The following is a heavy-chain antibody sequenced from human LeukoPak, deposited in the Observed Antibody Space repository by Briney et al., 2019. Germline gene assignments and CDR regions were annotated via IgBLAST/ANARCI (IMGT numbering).Heavy chain of an antibody. Sequence: PGGSLRLSCAASGFTFSSYEMNWVRQAPGKGLEWVSVIYSGGSTYYADSVKGRLTISRDNSKNTLYLQMNSLRAEDTAVYYCARAAYSSTWYSRYFDLWGRGTLVTVSS. J-gene: IGHJ2*01. V-gene: IGHV3-53*01. CDR3: ARAAYSSTWYSRYFDL. CDR1: GFTFSSYE. D-gene: IGHD6-13*01. CDR2: IYSGGST.